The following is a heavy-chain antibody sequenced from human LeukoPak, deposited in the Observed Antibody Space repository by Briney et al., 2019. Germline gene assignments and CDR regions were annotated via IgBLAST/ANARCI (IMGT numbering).Heavy chain of an antibody. CDR1: GYSFTNYW. CDR3: ARSPSLVPSFDY. D-gene: IGHD3-10*01. V-gene: IGHV5-51*01. CDR2: IHPSDSDI. J-gene: IGHJ4*02. Sequence: GESLKISCKGSGYSFTNYWIGWVRQMPGKGLEWMGIIHPSDSDIRYSPSFQGQVTISADKSITTAYLQWSSLKASDTAMYYCARSPSLVPSFDYWGQGTLVTVSS.